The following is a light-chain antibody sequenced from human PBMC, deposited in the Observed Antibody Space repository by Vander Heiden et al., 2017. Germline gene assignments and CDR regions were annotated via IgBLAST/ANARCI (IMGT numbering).Light chain of an antibody. V-gene: IGKV4-1*01. Sequence: VITVSLVSLAVSLGERATIICRSRERLHRFNNMTSEAWYQKKPGQPPKLLIYSASTRESGVPDRFSGSGSGKDFTLTISSLQAEDVAVYYCQQYYSTLLTFGGGTKVEIK. CDR3: QQYYSTLLT. J-gene: IGKJ4*01. CDR2: SAS. CDR1: ERLHRFNNMTS.